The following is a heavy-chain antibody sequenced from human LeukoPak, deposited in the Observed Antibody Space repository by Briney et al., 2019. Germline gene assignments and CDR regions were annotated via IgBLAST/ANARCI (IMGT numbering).Heavy chain of an antibody. CDR1: GFTFSNYA. CDR3: ARDAPFTMVRGGLDY. CDR2: IYSGGST. V-gene: IGHV3-66*01. J-gene: IGHJ4*02. D-gene: IGHD3-10*01. Sequence: GGSLRLSCAASGFTFSNYAMSWVRQAPGKGLEWVSVIYSGGSTYYADSVKGRFTISRDNSKNTLYLQMNSLRAEDTAVYYCARDAPFTMVRGGLDYWGQGTLVTVSS.